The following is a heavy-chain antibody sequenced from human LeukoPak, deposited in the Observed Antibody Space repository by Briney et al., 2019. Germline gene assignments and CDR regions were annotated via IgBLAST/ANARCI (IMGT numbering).Heavy chain of an antibody. Sequence: YIYYSGSTYYNPSLKSRVTISVDTSKNQFSLKLSSVTAADTAVYYCARDLRNLYYYYGMDVWGQGTTVTVSS. CDR2: IYYSGST. CDR3: ARDLRNLYYYYGMDV. D-gene: IGHD1-14*01. J-gene: IGHJ6*02. V-gene: IGHV4-31*02.